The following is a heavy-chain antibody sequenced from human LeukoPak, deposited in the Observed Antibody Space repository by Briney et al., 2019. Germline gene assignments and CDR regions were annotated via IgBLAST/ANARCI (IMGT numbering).Heavy chain of an antibody. Sequence: GGSRRLSCAASGFTFSSYWMGWGRQAPGKGREGGAHINQDGREKDKVDSVKGRFTIYRDNSKNSLYLQMNSLRTDDTAVYYCARDEVGATTEFDYWGQGPLVTVSS. V-gene: IGHV3-7*01. CDR3: ARDEVGATTEFDY. CDR1: GFTFSSYW. D-gene: IGHD1-26*01. J-gene: IGHJ4*02. CDR2: INQDGREK.